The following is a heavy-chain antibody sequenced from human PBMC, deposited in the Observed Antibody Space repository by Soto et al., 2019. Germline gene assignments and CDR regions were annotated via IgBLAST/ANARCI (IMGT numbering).Heavy chain of an antibody. CDR2: IYPGDSDT. Sequence: GESLKISCKGSGYSFTSYWIGWVRQMPGKGLEWMGIIYPGDSDTRYSPSFQGQVTISADKSISTAYLQWSSLRAEDTAVYYCAKDPQQLIAYFDYWGQGTQVTVSS. D-gene: IGHD6-13*01. J-gene: IGHJ4*02. CDR1: GYSFTSYW. CDR3: AKDPQQLIAYFDY. V-gene: IGHV5-51*01.